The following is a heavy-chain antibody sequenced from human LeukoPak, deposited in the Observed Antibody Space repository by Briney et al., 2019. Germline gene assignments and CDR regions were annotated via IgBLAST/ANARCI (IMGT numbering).Heavy chain of an antibody. J-gene: IGHJ4*02. Sequence: SGGSLRLSCAASGFTVSSTYMSWVRQAPGKGLEWVSVIYSGGSTYYADSVEGRFTISRDISKNTVYLQMNSLRADDTAVYHCARGGPFTGPISTPRASDYWGQGIPVTVSS. CDR2: IYSGGST. V-gene: IGHV3-66*01. CDR3: ARGGPFTGPISTPRASDY. D-gene: IGHD1-7*01. CDR1: GFTVSSTY.